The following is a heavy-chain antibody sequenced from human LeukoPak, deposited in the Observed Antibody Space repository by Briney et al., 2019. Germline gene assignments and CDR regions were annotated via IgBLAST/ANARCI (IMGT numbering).Heavy chain of an antibody. CDR2: IIPIFGTA. CDR3: ASVGYCSSTSCYTPEPLDY. Sequence: SVKVSCKASGGTFSSYAISWVRQAPGQGLEWMGGIIPIFGTANYAQKFQGRVTITADESTSTAYMELSSLRSEDTAVYYCASVGYCSSTSCYTPEPLDYWGQGTLVTVSS. V-gene: IGHV1-69*13. D-gene: IGHD2-2*02. J-gene: IGHJ4*02. CDR1: GGTFSSYA.